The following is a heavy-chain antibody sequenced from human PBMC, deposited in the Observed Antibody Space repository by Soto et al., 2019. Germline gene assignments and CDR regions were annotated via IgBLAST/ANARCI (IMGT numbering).Heavy chain of an antibody. D-gene: IGHD6-13*01. Sequence: GGSLRLSCAASGFTFRNYWMHWVRQAPGKGLVWVSRSNSDGSNTGNADSVKGRFTISRDNAKNMLYLQMNSLRDEDTAVYYCTRGAWQQLAPRVDPYGMDVWGQGTTVTVSS. J-gene: IGHJ6*01. CDR2: SNSDGSNT. CDR3: TRGAWQQLAPRVDPYGMDV. CDR1: GFTFRNYW. V-gene: IGHV3-74*01.